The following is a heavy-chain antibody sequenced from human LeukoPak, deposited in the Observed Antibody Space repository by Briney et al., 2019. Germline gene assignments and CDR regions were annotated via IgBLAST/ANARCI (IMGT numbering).Heavy chain of an antibody. J-gene: IGHJ4*02. D-gene: IGHD4-17*01. V-gene: IGHV3-64*01. CDR3: ARDQDGDYTFDY. Sequence: SCKASGGTFSSYAMHWVRQAPGKGLEYVSAISSNGGSTYYANSVKGRFTISRDNSKNTLYLQMGSLRAEDMAVYYCARDQDGDYTFDYWGQGTLVTVSS. CDR1: GGTFSSYA. CDR2: ISSNGGST.